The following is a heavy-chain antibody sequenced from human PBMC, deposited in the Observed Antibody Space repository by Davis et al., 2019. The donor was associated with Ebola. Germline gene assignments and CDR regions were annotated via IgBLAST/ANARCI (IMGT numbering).Heavy chain of an antibody. CDR2: IYPGDSDT. Sequence: GESLKISCKGSGYSLSSYWIGWVRQMPGKGLEWMGIIYPGDSDTRYSPSFQGQVTISADKSISTAYLQWSSLKASDTAMYYCARTTVVRGYYYYYYMDVWGKGTTVTVSS. J-gene: IGHJ6*03. V-gene: IGHV5-51*01. CDR1: GYSLSSYW. D-gene: IGHD4-23*01. CDR3: ARTTVVRGYYYYYYMDV.